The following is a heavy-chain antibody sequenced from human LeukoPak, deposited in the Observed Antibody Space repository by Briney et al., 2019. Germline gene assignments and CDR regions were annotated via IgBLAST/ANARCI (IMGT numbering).Heavy chain of an antibody. CDR1: GGSISSYY. CDR3: AREIPYYYGMDV. CDR2: IYYSGST. J-gene: IGHJ6*02. D-gene: IGHD2-2*02. Sequence: SETLSLTCTVSGGSISSYYWSWIRQPPGKGLEWIGYIYYSGSTNYNPSLKSRVTIPVDTSKNQFSLKLSSVTAADTAVYYCAREIPYYYGMDVWGQGTTVTVSS. V-gene: IGHV4-59*01.